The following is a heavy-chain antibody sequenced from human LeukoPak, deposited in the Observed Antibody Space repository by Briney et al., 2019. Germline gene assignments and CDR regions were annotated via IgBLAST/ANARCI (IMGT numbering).Heavy chain of an antibody. CDR2: IIPILGIA. CDR3: ARDFGSGYDSDAFDI. J-gene: IGHJ3*02. D-gene: IGHD5-12*01. V-gene: IGHV1-69*04. Sequence: SVKVSCKASGGTFSSYAISWVRQAPGQGLEWMGRIIPILGIANYAQKFQGRVTITADKFTSTAYMELSSLRSEDTAVYYCARDFGSGYDSDAFDIWGQGTMVTVSS. CDR1: GGTFSSYA.